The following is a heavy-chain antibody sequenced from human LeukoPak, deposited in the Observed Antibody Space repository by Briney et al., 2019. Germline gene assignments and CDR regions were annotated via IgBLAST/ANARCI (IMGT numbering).Heavy chain of an antibody. CDR1: GGSFSDYY. D-gene: IGHD2-15*01. CDR2: IKHSGST. CDR3: ANADRFCSSGSCPVPDAFDF. J-gene: IGHJ3*01. Sequence: SETLSLTCAVSGGSFSDYYWSWIRQTPGEGLQWIGGIKHSGSTDYNPSLKSRVTMSVDTSKNQFSLKLTSVTAADTAVYYCANADRFCSSGSCPVPDAFDFWGQGTMVTVSS. V-gene: IGHV4-34*01.